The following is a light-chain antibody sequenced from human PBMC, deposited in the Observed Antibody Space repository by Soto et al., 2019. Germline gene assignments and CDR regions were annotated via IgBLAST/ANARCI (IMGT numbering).Light chain of an antibody. CDR1: QSVSSN. Sequence: EIFMTQSPSTLSVSPGERATLSCRASQSVSSNLAWYQQKPGQAPRLLIYGASTRATGIPARFSGSGSETEFTLTISNLQSEDFAVYYCHQYNNWPPWTFGQGTKVDIK. CDR3: HQYNNWPPWT. J-gene: IGKJ1*01. V-gene: IGKV3-15*01. CDR2: GAS.